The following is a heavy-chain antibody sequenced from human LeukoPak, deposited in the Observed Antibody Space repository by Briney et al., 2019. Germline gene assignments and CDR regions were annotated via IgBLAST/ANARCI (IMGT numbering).Heavy chain of an antibody. CDR2: IYTSGST. CDR1: GGSISSGSYY. D-gene: IGHD3-10*01. J-gene: IGHJ4*02. CDR3: ARDGLGYYGSGSSLDH. V-gene: IGHV4-61*02. Sequence: SETLSLTCTVSGGSISSGSYYWSWIRQPAGKGLEWIGRIYTSGSTNYNPSLKSRVTISVDTSKNQFSLKLSSVTAADTAVYYCARDGLGYYGSGSSLDHWGQGTLVTVSS.